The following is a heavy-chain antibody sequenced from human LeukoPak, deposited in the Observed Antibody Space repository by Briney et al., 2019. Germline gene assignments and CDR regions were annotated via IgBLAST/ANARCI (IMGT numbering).Heavy chain of an antibody. CDR1: GFTLRSYW. Sequence: GGSLRLSCAASGFTLRSYWMSWVRQPPGKGLEWVANIKQDGSERYYVNSVKGRFTISRDNTKNSLSLQMSSLRADDTAVYYCARADPYYFDYWGQGTLVTVSS. CDR2: IKQDGSER. J-gene: IGHJ4*02. CDR3: ARADPYYFDY. V-gene: IGHV3-7*01.